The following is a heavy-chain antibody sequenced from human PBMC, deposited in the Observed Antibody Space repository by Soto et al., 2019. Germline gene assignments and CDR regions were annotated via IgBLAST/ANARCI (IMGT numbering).Heavy chain of an antibody. J-gene: IGHJ4*02. CDR3: AKVASYIAATLGYFDY. CDR2: ISGSGGST. D-gene: IGHD6-6*01. CDR1: GCTFSSYA. Sequence: GSLRLSCAASGCTFSSYAMSWVRQAPGKGLEWVSAISGSGGSTYYADSVKGRFTISRDNSKNTLYLQMNSLRAEDTAVYYCAKVASYIAATLGYFDYWAQGTLVTVS. V-gene: IGHV3-23*01.